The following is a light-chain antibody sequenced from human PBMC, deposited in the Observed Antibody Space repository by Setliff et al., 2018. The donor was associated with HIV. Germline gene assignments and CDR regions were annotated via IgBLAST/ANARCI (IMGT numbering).Light chain of an antibody. Sequence: QSVLTQPASVSGSPGQSITISCTGSSSDVGNTLSVSWYQQNVGEVPKLLIYEVDRRHSGISHRFSGSKSGNTASLTISGLQVEDDADYYCCSYGSGDIWVFGGGTKVTVL. CDR2: EVD. CDR3: CSYGSGDIWV. V-gene: IGLV2-23*02. CDR1: SSDVGNTLS. J-gene: IGLJ2*01.